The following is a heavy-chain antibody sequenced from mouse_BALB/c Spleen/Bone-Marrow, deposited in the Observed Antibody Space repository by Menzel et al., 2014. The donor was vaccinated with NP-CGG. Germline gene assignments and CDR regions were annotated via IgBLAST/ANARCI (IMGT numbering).Heavy chain of an antibody. CDR1: GYTFSNYW. D-gene: IGHD1-1*01. J-gene: IGHJ2*01. CDR2: ILPGSGTA. CDR3: ARASVVPYYFDF. Sequence: VQLQQSGAELMKPGASVKISCKATGYTFSNYWIDWVQQRPGHGLEWIGEILPGSGTANYNEKFKGKATFTADTSSNTAYMQLSSLTSEDSALYYYARASVVPYYFDFWGQGTTLTVSS. V-gene: IGHV1-9*01.